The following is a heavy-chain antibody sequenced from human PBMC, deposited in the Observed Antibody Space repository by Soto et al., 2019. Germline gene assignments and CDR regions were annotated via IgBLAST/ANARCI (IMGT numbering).Heavy chain of an antibody. J-gene: IGHJ6*03. CDR1: GFSLSTSGMC. V-gene: IGHV2-70*11. CDR3: ARTRGDERETYYYYYYYMDV. Sequence: SGPTLVQPTQTLTLTCTFSGFSLSTSGMCVSWIRQPPGKALEWLARIDWDDDKYYSTSLKTRLTISKDTSKNQVVLTMTNMDPVDTATYYCARTRGDERETYYYYYYYMDVWGKGTTVTVSS. CDR2: IDWDDDK. D-gene: IGHD2-21*02.